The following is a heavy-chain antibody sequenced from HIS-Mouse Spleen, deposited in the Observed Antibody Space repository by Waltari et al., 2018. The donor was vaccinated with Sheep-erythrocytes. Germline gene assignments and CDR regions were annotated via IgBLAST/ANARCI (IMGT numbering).Heavy chain of an antibody. CDR2: IYYREST. Sequence: QVQLQESGPGLVKPSQTLSLTCTVSGCSISSGGYYWSWFRQHPGKGLEWIGYIYYRESTYYNPSLKSRVTISVDTSKNQFSLKLSSVTAADTAVYYCARDPLTGADYWGQGTLVTVSS. D-gene: IGHD7-27*01. J-gene: IGHJ4*02. CDR3: ARDPLTGADY. V-gene: IGHV4-31*03. CDR1: GCSISSGGYY.